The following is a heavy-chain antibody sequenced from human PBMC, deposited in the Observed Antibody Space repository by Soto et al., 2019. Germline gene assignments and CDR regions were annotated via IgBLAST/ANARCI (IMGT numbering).Heavy chain of an antibody. CDR3: ARGSGEGYTLDY. D-gene: IGHD3-16*01. CDR2: IKTDGSST. J-gene: IGHJ4*02. CDR1: GFTFSSYW. Sequence: GGSLRLSCAASGFTFSSYWMHWVRQAPGKGLEWVSRIKTDGSSTSYADSVKGRFTISRDNAKNTLYLQMNSLRAEDAAVYYCARGSGEGYTLDYWGQGTLVTVSS. V-gene: IGHV3-74*01.